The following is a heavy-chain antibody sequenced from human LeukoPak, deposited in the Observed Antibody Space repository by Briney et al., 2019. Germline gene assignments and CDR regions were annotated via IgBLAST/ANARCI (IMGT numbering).Heavy chain of an antibody. V-gene: IGHV3-23*01. CDR1: GFTFSSYA. J-gene: IGHJ5*02. CDR2: ISGSGGST. CDR3: ARARLGIAAAGTNWFDP. D-gene: IGHD6-13*01. Sequence: GGSLRLSCAASGFTFSSYAMSWVRQAPGKGLERVSAISGSGGSTYYADSVKGRFTISRDNSKNTLYLQMNSLRAEDTAVYYCARARLGIAAAGTNWFDPWGQGTLVTVSS.